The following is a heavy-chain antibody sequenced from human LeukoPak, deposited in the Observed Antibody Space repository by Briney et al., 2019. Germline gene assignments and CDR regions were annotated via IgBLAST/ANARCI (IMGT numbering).Heavy chain of an antibody. Sequence: ASVKVSCKASGYTFTGYYMHWVRQAPGQGLEWMGWINPNSGGTNYAQKFQGRVTMTRDTSISTAYMELSSLRSEDTAVYYCARDQSMVRGVNDYWGQGTLVTVSS. CDR1: GYTFTGYY. J-gene: IGHJ4*02. CDR3: ARDQSMVRGVNDY. CDR2: INPNSGGT. V-gene: IGHV1-2*02. D-gene: IGHD3-10*01.